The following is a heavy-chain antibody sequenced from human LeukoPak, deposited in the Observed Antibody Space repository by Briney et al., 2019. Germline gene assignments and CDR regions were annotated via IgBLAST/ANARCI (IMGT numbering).Heavy chain of an antibody. J-gene: IGHJ4*02. CDR2: IGYDGSNK. Sequence: PGRSLRLSCAASGFTFSSYGMHWVRQAPGKGLEWVAVIGYDGSNKYYADSVKGRFTISRDNSKNTLYLQMNSLRTEDTAVYYCAKEGGSGYYLDWGQGTLVTVSS. CDR3: AKEGGSGYYLD. V-gene: IGHV3-33*06. CDR1: GFTFSSYG. D-gene: IGHD3-22*01.